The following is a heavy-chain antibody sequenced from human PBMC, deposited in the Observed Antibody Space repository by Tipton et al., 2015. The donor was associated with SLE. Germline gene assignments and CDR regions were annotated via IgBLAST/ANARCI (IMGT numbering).Heavy chain of an antibody. D-gene: IGHD2-15*01. CDR3: ARHPPYIVVVVAATPGAFDI. J-gene: IGHJ3*02. Sequence: TLSLTCTVSGGSISSSSYYWGWIRQPPGKGLEWIGSIYHSGSTYYNPSLKSRVTISVDTSKNQFSLKLSSVTAADTAVYYCARHPPYIVVVVAATPGAFDIWGQGTMVTVSS. CDR1: GGSISSSSYY. V-gene: IGHV4-39*01. CDR2: IYHSGST.